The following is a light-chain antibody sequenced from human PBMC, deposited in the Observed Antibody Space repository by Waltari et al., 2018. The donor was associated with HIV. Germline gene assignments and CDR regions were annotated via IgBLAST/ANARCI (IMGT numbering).Light chain of an antibody. Sequence: DIQMTQSPSPLSASIGDRVTITCRASQNIDNNLNWFQQKEGKAPNLLIYSATALQTGVPSRFSGSGSGTDVTLTISRLQPEDFATYFCQQSYSTPLTFGPGTKLDI. J-gene: IGKJ3*01. V-gene: IGKV1-39*01. CDR1: QNIDNN. CDR3: QQSYSTPLT. CDR2: SAT.